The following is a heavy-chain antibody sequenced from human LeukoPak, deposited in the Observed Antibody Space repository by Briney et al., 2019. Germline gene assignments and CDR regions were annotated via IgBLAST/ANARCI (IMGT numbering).Heavy chain of an antibody. D-gene: IGHD6-19*01. Sequence: GGSLRLSCAASGFIFSDFGMHWVRQAPGKGLEWVAFIRFDGGKTYYGDSVKGRFTISRDNSKNMMFLQMNSLRPEDTAMYFCAKTAHSSGWSESHFWGQGARVTVSS. J-gene: IGHJ4*02. CDR2: IRFDGGKT. CDR3: AKTAHSSGWSESHF. CDR1: GFIFSDFG. V-gene: IGHV3-30*02.